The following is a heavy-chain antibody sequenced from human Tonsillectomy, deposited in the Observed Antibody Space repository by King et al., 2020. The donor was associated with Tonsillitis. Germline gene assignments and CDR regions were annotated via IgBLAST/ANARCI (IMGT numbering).Heavy chain of an antibody. J-gene: IGHJ6*03. Sequence: QLQESGPGLVKPSQTLSLTCTVSGGTISTGGWNWSWIRQLPGKGLEGIGNVDYSGSTYYNPSLKSRVAMSVDTSKNQFSLKLSSVTAADTAIYYCARDVRRYYTSGERSSYYYMDVWGKGTTVTVSS. V-gene: IGHV4-31*03. D-gene: IGHD3-10*01. CDR3: ARDVRRYYTSGERSSYYYMDV. CDR1: GGTISTGGWN. CDR2: VDYSGST.